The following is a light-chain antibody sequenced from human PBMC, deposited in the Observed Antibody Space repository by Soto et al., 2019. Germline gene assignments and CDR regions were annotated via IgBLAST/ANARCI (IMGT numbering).Light chain of an antibody. Sequence: QSALTQPPSASGSPGQSVTISCTGTGSDVGGYNYVSWYQQHPGKAPKLMIYEVTKRPSGVPDRFSGSKSGNTASLTVPGLQAEDEADYYCCSYAGSNNFVFGTGTKLTVL. J-gene: IGLJ1*01. CDR1: GSDVGGYNY. CDR2: EVT. CDR3: CSYAGSNNFV. V-gene: IGLV2-8*01.